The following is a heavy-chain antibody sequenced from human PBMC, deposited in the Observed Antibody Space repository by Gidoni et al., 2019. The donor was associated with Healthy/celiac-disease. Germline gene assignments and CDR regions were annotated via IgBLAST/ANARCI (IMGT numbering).Heavy chain of an antibody. CDR3: ARDRGEYSSSFDAFDI. CDR1: GFTFSSYC. J-gene: IGHJ3*02. Sequence: EVQLVESGGGLVQPGGSLRLSCAASGFTFSSYCMSWFRQAPGKGLEWGANIKQDGSEKYYVDSVKGRFTISRDNAKNSLYLQMNSLRAEDTAVYYCARDRGEYSSSFDAFDIWGQGTMVTVSS. V-gene: IGHV3-7*01. CDR2: IKQDGSEK. D-gene: IGHD6-6*01.